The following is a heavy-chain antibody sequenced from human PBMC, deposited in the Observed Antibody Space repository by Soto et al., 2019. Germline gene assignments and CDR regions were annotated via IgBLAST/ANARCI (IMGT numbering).Heavy chain of an antibody. CDR2: IYWDDDK. J-gene: IGHJ5*02. CDR3: AXXXXXXXXXXXGWFDP. CDR1: GFSLSTTGVG. V-gene: IGHV2-5*02. Sequence: QITLKESGPTLVKPTQTLTLTCTFSGFSLSTTGVGVGWIRQPPGKALEWLALIYWDDDKRYSPSLKTRLTINKDTSKNQVVLTMTNMDPVDTATYYCAXXXXXXXXXXXGWFDPWGQGTLVTVSS.